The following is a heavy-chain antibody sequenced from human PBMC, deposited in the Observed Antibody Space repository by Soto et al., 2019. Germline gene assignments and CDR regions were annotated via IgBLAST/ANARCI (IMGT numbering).Heavy chain of an antibody. CDR1: GFTFSSYA. CDR3: AKDLIFAFVGATHDAFDI. CDR2: ISGSGGST. Sequence: PGGSLRLSCAASGFTFSSYAMSWVRQAPGKGLEWVSAISGSGGSTYYADSVKGRFTISRDNSKNTLYLQMNSLRAEDTAVYYCAKDLIFAFVGATHDAFDIWGQGTMVTVSS. J-gene: IGHJ3*02. D-gene: IGHD1-26*01. V-gene: IGHV3-23*01.